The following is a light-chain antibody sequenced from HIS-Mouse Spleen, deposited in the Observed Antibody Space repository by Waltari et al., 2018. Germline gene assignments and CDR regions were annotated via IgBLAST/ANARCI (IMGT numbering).Light chain of an antibody. CDR2: DDS. Sequence: SYELTQPPSVSVSPGQTARITCSGDALPKKYAYWYQQKPGQAPVLVGCDDSDRPSGIPERVSGSNSGNTATLTISRVEAGDEADYYCQVWDSSSDHWVFGGGTKLTVL. J-gene: IGLJ3*02. CDR1: ALPKKY. CDR3: QVWDSSSDHWV. V-gene: IGLV3-21*02.